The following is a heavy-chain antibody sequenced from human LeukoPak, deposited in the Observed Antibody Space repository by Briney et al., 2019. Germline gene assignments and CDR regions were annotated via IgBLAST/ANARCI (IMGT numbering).Heavy chain of an antibody. D-gene: IGHD3-22*01. CDR3: ARRKTYYYDSSGYYPLDY. V-gene: IGHV4-34*01. J-gene: IGHJ4*02. CDR1: GGSFSGYY. CDR2: INHSGST. Sequence: SETLSLTCAVYGGSFSGYYWSWIRQPPGKGLEWIGEINHSGSTNYNPYLKSRVTISVDTSKNQFSLKLSSVTAADTAVYYCARRKTYYYDSSGYYPLDYWGQGTLVTVSS.